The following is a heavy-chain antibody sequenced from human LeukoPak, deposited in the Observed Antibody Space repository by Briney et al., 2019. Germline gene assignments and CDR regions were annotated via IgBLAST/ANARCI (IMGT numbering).Heavy chain of an antibody. CDR1: GYTFTSYD. CDR2: MNPNSGNT. J-gene: IGHJ1*01. CDR3: AARYYDSSGYYYFQH. V-gene: IGHV1-8*03. D-gene: IGHD3-22*01. Sequence: GASVKVSCKASGYTFTSYDINWVRQATGQGLEWMGWMNPNSGNTGYAQKFQGRVTITRNTSISTAYMELSSLRSEDTAVYYCAARYYDSSGYYYFQHWGQGILVTVSS.